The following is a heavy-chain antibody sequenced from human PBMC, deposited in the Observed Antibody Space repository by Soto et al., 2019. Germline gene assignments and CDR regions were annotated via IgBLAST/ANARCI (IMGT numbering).Heavy chain of an antibody. CDR1: GFTFSTYA. CDR3: ARDNYGMDV. CDR2: LRDDGSNK. J-gene: IGHJ6*02. Sequence: GGSLRLSCAASGFTFSTYAMSWVRQAPGKGLEWVAALRDDGSNKYYADTVKGRFTISRDNSKNTLYLQMNSLRAEDTAVYYCARDNYGMDVWGQGTTVTVSS. V-gene: IGHV3-33*08.